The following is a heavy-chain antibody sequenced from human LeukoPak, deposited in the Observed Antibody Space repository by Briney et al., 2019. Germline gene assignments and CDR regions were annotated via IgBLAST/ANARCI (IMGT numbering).Heavy chain of an antibody. CDR1: GFTFDDYG. J-gene: IGHJ4*02. CDR2: INWNGGST. Sequence: GGSLRLSCAASGFTFDDYGMSWVRQAPGKGLEWVSGINWNGGSTGYADSVKGRFTISRDNSKNTLYLQMNSLRAEDTAVYYCARALIGYYFDYWGQGTLVTVSS. CDR3: ARALIGYYFDY. D-gene: IGHD2-8*01. V-gene: IGHV3-20*04.